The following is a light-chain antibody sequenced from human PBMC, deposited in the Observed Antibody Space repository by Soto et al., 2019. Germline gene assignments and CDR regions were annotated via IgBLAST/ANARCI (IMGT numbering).Light chain of an antibody. Sequence: DIQMTQSPSSLSASVGDRVTITCQASQDITSYLNWYQHKPGKAPKLLIYDASILEAGVPPRFSGSGSGTDFPFTISSLQPEDVATYYCQYCGYLPIFGHGTTVDFK. CDR1: QDITSY. CDR2: DAS. CDR3: QYCGYLPI. V-gene: IGKV1-33*01. J-gene: IGKJ3*01.